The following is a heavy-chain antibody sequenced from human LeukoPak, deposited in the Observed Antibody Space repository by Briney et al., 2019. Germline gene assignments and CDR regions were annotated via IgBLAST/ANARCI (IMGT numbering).Heavy chain of an antibody. D-gene: IGHD6-13*01. CDR2: ISAYNGNT. CDR3: ARRVSSWPWGAFDI. J-gene: IGHJ3*02. Sequence: GASVKVSCKASGYTFSSHGIIWVRQAPGQGLEWMGWISAYNGNTNYAQKLQGRVTMTTDTSTSTAYMELRSLRSDDTAMYYCARRVSSWPWGAFDIWGQGTMVTVSS. V-gene: IGHV1-18*01. CDR1: GYTFSSHG.